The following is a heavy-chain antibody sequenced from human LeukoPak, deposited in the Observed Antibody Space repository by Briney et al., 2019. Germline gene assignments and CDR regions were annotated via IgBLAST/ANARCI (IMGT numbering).Heavy chain of an antibody. Sequence: TSETLSLTCTVSGGSISSGGYYWSWIRQHPGKGLEWIGYIYYSGSTYYNPSLKSRVTISVDTSKNQFSLKLSSVTAADTAVYYCARAHGCGGDCYSIGYFDLWGRGTLVTVSS. CDR2: IYYSGST. V-gene: IGHV4-31*03. J-gene: IGHJ2*01. CDR1: GGSISSGGYY. D-gene: IGHD2-21*02. CDR3: ARAHGCGGDCYSIGYFDL.